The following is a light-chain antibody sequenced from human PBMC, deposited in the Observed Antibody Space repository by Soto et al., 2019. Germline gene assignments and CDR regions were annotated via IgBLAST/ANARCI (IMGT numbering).Light chain of an antibody. V-gene: IGLV2-14*01. J-gene: IGLJ3*02. CDR2: EVS. Sequence: QSALTQPASVSGSPGQSITISCTGTSSDVGGYNYVSWYQHHPGKAPKLMIYEVSNRPSGVSNRFSGSKSGNTASLTISGLQAEDGADYYCSSYTSSNTWVFGGGTKLTVL. CDR3: SSYTSSNTWV. CDR1: SSDVGGYNY.